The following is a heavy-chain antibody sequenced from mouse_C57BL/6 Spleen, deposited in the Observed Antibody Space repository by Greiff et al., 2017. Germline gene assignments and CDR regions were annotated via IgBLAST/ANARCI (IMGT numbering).Heavy chain of an antibody. CDR2: IHPNSGST. CDR3: ARNFYYDYHGYYFDY. CDR1: GYTFTSYW. J-gene: IGHJ2*01. Sequence: QVQLQQPGAELVKPGASVKLSCKASGYTFTSYWMPWVKQRPGQGLEWIGMIHPNSGSTNYNEKFKSKATLTVDKSSSTAYMQLSSLTSEDSAVYYCARNFYYDYHGYYFDYWGQGTTLTVSS. V-gene: IGHV1-64*01. D-gene: IGHD2-4*01.